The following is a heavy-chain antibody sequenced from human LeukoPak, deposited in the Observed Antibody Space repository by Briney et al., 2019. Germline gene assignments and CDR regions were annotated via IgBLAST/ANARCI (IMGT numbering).Heavy chain of an antibody. J-gene: IGHJ4*02. CDR3: ARDRGYSYGQGFFDY. D-gene: IGHD5-18*01. V-gene: IGHV3-30*04. CDR2: ISYDGSNK. CDR1: GFTFSSYA. Sequence: PGGSLRLSCAASGFTFSSYAMHWVRQAPGKGLEWVAVISYDGSNKYYADSVKGRFTISRDNSKNTLYLQMNSLRAEDTAVYYCARDRGYSYGQGFFDYWGQGTLVTVSS.